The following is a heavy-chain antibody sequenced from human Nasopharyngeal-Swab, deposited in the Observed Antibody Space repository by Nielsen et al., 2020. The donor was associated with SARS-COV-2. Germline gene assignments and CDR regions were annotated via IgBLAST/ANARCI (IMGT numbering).Heavy chain of an antibody. J-gene: IGHJ4*02. D-gene: IGHD6-19*01. CDR1: GGSISSYY. CDR3: ARGSHKSGWF. CDR2: IYYSGST. V-gene: IGHV4-59*13. Sequence: SETLSLTCTVSGGSISSYYWSWIRQPPGKGLEWIGYIYYSGSTNCNPSLKSRVTISVDTSKNQFSLKLSSVTAADTAVYYCARGSHKSGWFWGRGTLVTVSS.